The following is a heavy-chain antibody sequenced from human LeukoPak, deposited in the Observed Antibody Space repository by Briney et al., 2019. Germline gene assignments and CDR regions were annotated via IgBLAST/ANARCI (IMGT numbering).Heavy chain of an antibody. Sequence: GGSLRLSCAASGFTLSRFAMHWVCQAPGKGLEWVASISYDGSPKYNADSVKGPFTISRDNPKNTLYLQINSLSPDDTAVYYCARDMGYNYGFFDSWGQGTLVTVSS. V-gene: IGHV3-30-3*01. CDR3: ARDMGYNYGFFDS. CDR1: GFTLSRFA. J-gene: IGHJ4*02. CDR2: ISYDGSPK. D-gene: IGHD5-18*01.